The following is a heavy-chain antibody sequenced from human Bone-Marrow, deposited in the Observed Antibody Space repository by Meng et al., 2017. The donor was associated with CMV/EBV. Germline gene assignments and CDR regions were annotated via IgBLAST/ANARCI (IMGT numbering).Heavy chain of an antibody. Sequence: GESLKISCAASGFTFSSYAMHWVRQAPGKGLEWVAVISYDGSNEYNADSVKGRFTISRDNSKNTLYLQMNSLRAEDSAVYYCAREKNTSSRDDYYYYGMDVWGQGHTVNVAS. J-gene: IGHJ6*02. CDR1: GFTFSSYA. V-gene: IGHV3-30-3*01. CDR3: AREKNTSSRDDYYYYGMDV. CDR2: ISYDGSNE. D-gene: IGHD6-6*01.